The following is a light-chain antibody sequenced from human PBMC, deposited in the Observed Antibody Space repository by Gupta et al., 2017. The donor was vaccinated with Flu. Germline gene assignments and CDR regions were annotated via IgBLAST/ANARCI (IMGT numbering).Light chain of an antibody. Sequence: SSVLTQPPSVSVDPGQPARLSCGGNNIGRYSVHWYLQKPGQAPVLVVYDDSRQPSGIPERFSGSNSGNSATLTISRVEAGDEADDYCQVWESRSDLWVFGGGTKLTVL. J-gene: IGLJ3*02. V-gene: IGLV3-21*02. CDR3: QVWESRSDLWV. CDR2: DDS. CDR1: NIGRYS.